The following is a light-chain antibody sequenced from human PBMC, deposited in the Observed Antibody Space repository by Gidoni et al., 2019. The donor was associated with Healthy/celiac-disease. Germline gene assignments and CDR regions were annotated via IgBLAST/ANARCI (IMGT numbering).Light chain of an antibody. V-gene: IGLV2-14*01. Sequence: QSALTQPASVSGSPGQSITISCPGTSSDVGGYNYVSWYQQHQGKAPKLMIYEVSNRPSGVSNRFSGSKSGNTASLTISGLQAEDEADYYCSSYTSSSTLEVFGGGTKLTVL. J-gene: IGLJ3*02. CDR1: SSDVGGYNY. CDR3: SSYTSSSTLEV. CDR2: EVS.